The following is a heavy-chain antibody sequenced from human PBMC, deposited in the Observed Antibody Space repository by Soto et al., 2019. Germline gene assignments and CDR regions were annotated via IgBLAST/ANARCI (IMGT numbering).Heavy chain of an antibody. CDR2: INAGNGNT. CDR3: ARGVYRYPPDY. CDR1: GYTFTSYA. J-gene: IGHJ4*02. V-gene: IGHV1-3*01. D-gene: IGHD2-8*01. Sequence: GASVKVSCKASGYTFTSYAMHWVLQAPGQRLEWMGWINAGNGNTKYSQKFQGRVTITRDTSASTAYMELGSLRSEDTAVYYCARGVYRYPPDYWGQGTLVTVSS.